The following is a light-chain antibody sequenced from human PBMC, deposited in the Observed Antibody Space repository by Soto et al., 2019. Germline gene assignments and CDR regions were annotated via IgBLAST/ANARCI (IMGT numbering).Light chain of an antibody. CDR3: QQRTNSPPWT. CDR1: QNISTY. CDR2: GVS. J-gene: IGKJ1*01. V-gene: IGKV3-11*01. Sequence: EIVLTQSPATLSLSPGEGASLSCRASQNISTYLAWYQQRPGQVPRLLIYGVSKRAPAIPPRFSGSGSGTEFTLSVSGLETEDFATYYCQQRTNSPPWTFGQGTRVELK.